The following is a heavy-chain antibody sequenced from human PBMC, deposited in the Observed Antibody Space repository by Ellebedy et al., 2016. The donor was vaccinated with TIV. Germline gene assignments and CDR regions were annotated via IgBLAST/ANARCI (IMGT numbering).Heavy chain of an antibody. J-gene: IGHJ4*02. V-gene: IGHV3-64*02. CDR2: ISSNGVGT. CDR3: ARATTDYGDYSSDY. D-gene: IGHD4-17*01. Sequence: GESLKISCAASGFTFSASVMHWVRQAPGKGLEYVSAISSNGVGTYYADSVKGRFTISRDNAKNSLYLQMNSLRAEDTAVYYCARATTDYGDYSSDYWGQGTLVTVSS. CDR1: GFTFSASV.